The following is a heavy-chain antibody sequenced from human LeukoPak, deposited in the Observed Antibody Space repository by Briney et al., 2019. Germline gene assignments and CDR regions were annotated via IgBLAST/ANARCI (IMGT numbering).Heavy chain of an antibody. CDR3: ARDQEAFDY. J-gene: IGHJ4*02. CDR1: EYSFTSNY. CDR2: IYPRDGST. V-gene: IGHV1-46*01. Sequence: GASVKVSCKASEYSFTSNYIHWVRQAPGQGLEWMGMIYPRDGSTSYAQKFQGRVTVTRDTSTSTVHMELSGLRSEDTAVYYCARDQEAFDYWGQGTPVTVSS.